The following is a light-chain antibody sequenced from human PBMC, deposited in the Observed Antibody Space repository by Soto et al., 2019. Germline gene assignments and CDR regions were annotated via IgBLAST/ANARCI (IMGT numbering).Light chain of an antibody. CDR3: QQYANSPIT. J-gene: IGKJ5*01. V-gene: IGKV3-20*01. Sequence: PGERATLSCRASQSVSSSNFAWYQQKPAQAPRLLIYGASRRAPGIPERFSGSGSGTDFTLTINRLEPEDFAVYYCQQYANSPITFGQGTRLEIK. CDR1: QSVSSSN. CDR2: GAS.